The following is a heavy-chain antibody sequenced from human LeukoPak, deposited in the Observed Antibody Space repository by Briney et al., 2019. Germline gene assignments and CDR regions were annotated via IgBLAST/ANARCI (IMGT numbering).Heavy chain of an antibody. CDR2: INSDGYSF. CDR3: ARGEAVAGTDH. J-gene: IGHJ4*02. V-gene: IGHV3-74*01. Sequence: GGSLRLSCAAFGFTSSSYWMHWVRQAPGKGLEWLARINSDGYSFSYADSVKGRFTISRDNAKNTLYLQMNSLRVEDTAMYYCARGEAVAGTDHWGQGVLVTVSS. CDR1: GFTSSSYW. D-gene: IGHD6-19*01.